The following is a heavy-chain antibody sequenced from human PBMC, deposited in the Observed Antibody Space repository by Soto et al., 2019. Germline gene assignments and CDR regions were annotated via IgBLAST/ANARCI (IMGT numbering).Heavy chain of an antibody. CDR1: GGTFSSYA. CDR3: ARSGGNYCSSTRCYYYYYGMDV. J-gene: IGHJ6*02. D-gene: IGHD2-2*01. V-gene: IGHV1-69*13. Sequence: ASVKVSCKASGGTFSSYAISWVRQAPGQGLEWMGGIIPIFGTANYAQKFQGRVTITADESTSTAYMELSSLRSEDTAVYYCARSGGNYCSSTRCYYYYYGMDVWGQGTTVTVSS. CDR2: IIPIFGTA.